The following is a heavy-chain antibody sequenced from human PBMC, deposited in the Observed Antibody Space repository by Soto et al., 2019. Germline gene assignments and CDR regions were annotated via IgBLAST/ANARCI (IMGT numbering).Heavy chain of an antibody. D-gene: IGHD3-10*01. V-gene: IGHV1-69*19. J-gene: IGHJ4*02. CDR1: GGTFNTYA. CDR2: ISPMVGAA. CDR3: PIQVLVHTPAFVY. Sequence: QVQLLQSGAEMKKPGSSVNVSCQSSGGTFNTYALNWVRQAPGQGPEWMGDISPMVGAANYAPKFQGRDTITADEPTGTPYMRFSSVTAEVTALYCCPIQVLVHTPAFVYWGQGTVVTVSS.